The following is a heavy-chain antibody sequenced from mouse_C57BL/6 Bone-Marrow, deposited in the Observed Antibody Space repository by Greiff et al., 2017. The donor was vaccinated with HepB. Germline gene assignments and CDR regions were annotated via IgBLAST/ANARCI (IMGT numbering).Heavy chain of an antibody. CDR3: AKIRRGVVAPYWYFDV. Sequence: VQLQQSGAELVKPGASVKMSCKASGYTFTSYWITWVKQRPGQGLEWIGDIYPGSGSTNYNEKFKSKATLTVDTSSSTAYMQLSSLTSEDSAVYYCAKIRRGVVAPYWYFDVWGTGTTVTVSS. V-gene: IGHV1-55*01. D-gene: IGHD1-1*01. CDR2: IYPGSGST. CDR1: GYTFTSYW. J-gene: IGHJ1*03.